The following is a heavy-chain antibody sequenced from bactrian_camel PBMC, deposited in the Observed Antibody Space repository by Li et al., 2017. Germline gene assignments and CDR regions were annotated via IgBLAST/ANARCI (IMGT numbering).Heavy chain of an antibody. CDR2: IERDGST. CDR1: GDTIGRYC. J-gene: IGHJ4*01. V-gene: IGHV3S55*01. Sequence: HVQLVESGGASVQAGGSLRLSCVASGDTIGRYCMGWFRQIPDKEREGVASIERDGSTMYIDSVKGRFTISRDNAKATLYLQMNSLKPEDTAMYYCAAAGHCEALIQFPLGQGTQVTVS.